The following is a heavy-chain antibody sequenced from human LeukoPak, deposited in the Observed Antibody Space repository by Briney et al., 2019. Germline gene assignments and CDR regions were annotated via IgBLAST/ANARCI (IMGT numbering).Heavy chain of an antibody. CDR3: ARESSSPYYYGMDV. CDR2: INSDGSST. J-gene: IGHJ6*02. CDR1: GFPFSSYA. D-gene: IGHD6-6*01. Sequence: GGSLRLSCAASGFPFSSYAMSWVRQAPGKGLVWVSRINSDGSSTSYADSVKGRFTISRDNAKNTLYLQMDSLRAEDTAVYYCARESSSPYYYGMDVWGQGTTVTVSS. V-gene: IGHV3-74*01.